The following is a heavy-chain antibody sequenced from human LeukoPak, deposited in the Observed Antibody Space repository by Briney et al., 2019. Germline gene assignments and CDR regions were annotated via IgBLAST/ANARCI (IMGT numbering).Heavy chain of an antibody. V-gene: IGHV3-23*01. Sequence: GGSLGLSCAAAGFTFSSYAMCWVRQAPGKGVEWVSAISGSGGSTYNADSVKGRFTISRDNSKNTPYLQMNSLRAEDTAVYYCAKRDIVVVPAANIDYWGQGTLVTVSS. J-gene: IGHJ4*02. CDR1: GFTFSSYA. CDR2: ISGSGGST. D-gene: IGHD2-2*01. CDR3: AKRDIVVVPAANIDY.